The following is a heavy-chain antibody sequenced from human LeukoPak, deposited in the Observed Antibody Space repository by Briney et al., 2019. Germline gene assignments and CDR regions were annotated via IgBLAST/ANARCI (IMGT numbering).Heavy chain of an antibody. J-gene: IGHJ4*02. CDR3: AHRHRMPHFDY. CDR2: IYWNDDK. Sequence: SGPTLVKPTQTLTLTCTFSGFPLSTSGVGVGWIRQPPGKALEWLALIYWNDDKRYSPSLKSRLTITKDTSKNQVVLTMTNMDPVDTATYYCAHRHRMPHFDYWGQGTLVTVSS. D-gene: IGHD2-15*01. V-gene: IGHV2-5*01. CDR1: GFPLSTSGVG.